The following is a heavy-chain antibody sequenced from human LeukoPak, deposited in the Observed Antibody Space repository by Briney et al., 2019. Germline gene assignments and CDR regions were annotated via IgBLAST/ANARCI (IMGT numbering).Heavy chain of an antibody. CDR3: AKARDFDFWSGYSNWFDP. J-gene: IGHJ5*02. D-gene: IGHD3-3*01. CDR1: GFPFSTYA. CDR2: ISGSGSST. V-gene: IGHV3-23*01. Sequence: PGGSLRLSCAASGFPFSTYAMIWVRQAPGKGLEWVSGISGSGSSTYSVDSVKGRILISRDNSKNTLYLQMNGLRAEDTAVYYCAKARDFDFWSGYSNWFDPWGQGTLVTVSS.